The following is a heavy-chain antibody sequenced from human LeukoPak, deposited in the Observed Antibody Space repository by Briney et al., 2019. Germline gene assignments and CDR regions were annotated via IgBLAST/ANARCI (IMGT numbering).Heavy chain of an antibody. CDR2: IYSGGST. Sequence: GGSLRLSCAASGFTVSSNYMSWVRQAPGKGLEWVSVIYSGGSTYYADSVKGRFTISRDNSKNTLYLQMNSLRAEDTAVYYCARLDGSQYYFDYWDQGTLVTVSS. J-gene: IGHJ4*02. D-gene: IGHD5-24*01. CDR1: GFTVSSNY. V-gene: IGHV3-53*01. CDR3: ARLDGSQYYFDY.